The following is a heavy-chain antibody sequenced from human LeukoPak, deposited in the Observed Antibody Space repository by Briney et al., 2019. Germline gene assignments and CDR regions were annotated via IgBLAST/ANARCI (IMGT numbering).Heavy chain of an antibody. D-gene: IGHD4-17*01. CDR1: GFTFSSYS. CDR2: ISSSSSYI. J-gene: IGHJ3*02. CDR3: ARDPITATTGI. V-gene: IGHV3-21*01. Sequence: PGGSLRPACAASGFTFSSYSMNWVRQAPGKGLEWVSSISSSSSYIYYADSVKGRFTISRDNAKNSLYLQMNSLRAEDTAVYYCARDPITATTGIWGQGTMVTVSS.